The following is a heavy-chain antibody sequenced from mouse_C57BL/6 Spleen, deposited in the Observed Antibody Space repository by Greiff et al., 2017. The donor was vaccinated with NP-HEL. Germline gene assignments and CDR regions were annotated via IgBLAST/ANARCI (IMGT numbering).Heavy chain of an antibody. CDR1: GFTFSDYG. CDR2: ISSGSSTI. Sequence: DVMLVESGGGLVKPGGSLKLSCAASGFTFSDYGMHWVRQAPEKGLEWVAYISSGSSTIYYADTVKGRFTISRDNAKNTLFLQMTSLRSEDTAMYYCARDGYYGYFYAMDYWGQGTSVTVSS. CDR3: ARDGYYGYFYAMDY. D-gene: IGHD2-2*01. J-gene: IGHJ4*01. V-gene: IGHV5-17*01.